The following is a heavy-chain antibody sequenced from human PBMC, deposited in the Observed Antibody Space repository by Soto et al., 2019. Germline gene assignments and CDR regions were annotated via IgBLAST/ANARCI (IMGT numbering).Heavy chain of an antibody. J-gene: IGHJ5*02. CDR2: IYYSGST. CDR3: ARAHTYCSSTSCHPNGFDP. V-gene: IGHV4-31*03. Sequence: QVQLQESGPGLVKPSQTLSLTCTVSGGSISSGGYYWSWIRQHPGKGLEWIGYIYYSGSTYYNPSLNNRVTISVDTSKNQFSLKLSSVTAADTAVYYCARAHTYCSSTSCHPNGFDPWGQGTLVTVSS. D-gene: IGHD2-2*01. CDR1: GGSISSGGYY.